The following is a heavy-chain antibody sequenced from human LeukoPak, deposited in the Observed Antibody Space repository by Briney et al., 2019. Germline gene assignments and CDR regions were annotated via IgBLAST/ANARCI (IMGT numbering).Heavy chain of an antibody. D-gene: IGHD2-15*01. V-gene: IGHV3-23*01. CDR3: ARNLLVVVVAATRAFDI. CDR2: ISGSGGST. CDR1: GFTFSSYA. J-gene: IGHJ3*02. Sequence: GGSLRLSCAASGFTFSSYAMSWVRQAPGKGLEWVSAISGSGGSTYYADSVKGRFTISRDNAKNSLYLQMNSLRAEDTAVYYCARNLLVVVVAATRAFDIWGQGIMVTVSS.